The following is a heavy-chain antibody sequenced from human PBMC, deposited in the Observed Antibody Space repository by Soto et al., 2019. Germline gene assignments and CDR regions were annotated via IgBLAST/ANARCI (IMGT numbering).Heavy chain of an antibody. D-gene: IGHD3-10*01. Sequence: ASVKVSSKASGYTFTNNVINWVRQAPGQGLEWMGWMNPNSGNTGYAQKFQGRVTMTRNTSIRTAYIDLSSLSSDDTAVYYCARGRDYYGSGSYTSAMDYWGQGTPVTVSS. CDR1: GYTFTNNV. CDR2: MNPNSGNT. CDR3: ARGRDYYGSGSYTSAMDY. V-gene: IGHV1-8*02. J-gene: IGHJ4*02.